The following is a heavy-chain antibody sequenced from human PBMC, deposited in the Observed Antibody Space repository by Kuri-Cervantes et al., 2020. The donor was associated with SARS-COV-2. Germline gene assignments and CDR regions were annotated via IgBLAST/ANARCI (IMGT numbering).Heavy chain of an antibody. D-gene: IGHD6-19*01. CDR3: ARDRPGITVADSFDS. CDR2: IWYDGKKK. Sequence: GESLKISCAASGFTFRGSAMHWVRQAPGKGPEWVAVIWYDGKKKYYGDSVKGRFTISRDKSKNTLFLQMNSLRAEDTAVYYCARDRPGITVADSFDSWGQGTLVTVSS. CDR1: GFTFRGSA. V-gene: IGHV3-30*04. J-gene: IGHJ4*02.